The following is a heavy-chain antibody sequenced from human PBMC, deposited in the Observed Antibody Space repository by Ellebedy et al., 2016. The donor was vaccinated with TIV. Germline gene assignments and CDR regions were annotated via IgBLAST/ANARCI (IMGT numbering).Heavy chain of an antibody. V-gene: IGHV1-46*01. J-gene: IGHJ3*02. CDR2: IHPAGVSR. Sequence: AASVKVSCKASGDTFTGHYVHWVRQAPGQGLGWMGIIHPAGVSRDSAPRFQGRLILTRDTSTSTVYMELSSLKSDDTAVYYCARESNVIMTGLHRGALDIWGQGTMVTVSS. CDR3: ARESNVIMTGLHRGALDI. CDR1: GDTFTGHY. D-gene: IGHD3-9*01.